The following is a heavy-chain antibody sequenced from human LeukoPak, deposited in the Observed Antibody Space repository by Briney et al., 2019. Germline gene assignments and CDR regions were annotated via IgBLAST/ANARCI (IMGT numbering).Heavy chain of an antibody. CDR3: ARERYSSSWYGNYYYYYYMDV. D-gene: IGHD6-13*01. Sequence: GGSLRLSCAASGFTFSSYSMNWVRQAPGKGLEWVSSISSSSSYIYYADSVKGRFTISRDNAKNSLYLQMNSLRAEDTAVYYCARERYSSSWYGNYYYYYYMDVWGKGTTVTVSS. CDR1: GFTFSSYS. V-gene: IGHV3-21*01. CDR2: ISSSSSYI. J-gene: IGHJ6*03.